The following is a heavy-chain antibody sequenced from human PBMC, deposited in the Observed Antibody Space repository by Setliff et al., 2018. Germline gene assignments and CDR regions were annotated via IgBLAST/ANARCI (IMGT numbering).Heavy chain of an antibody. CDR2: IYPGDSDT. CDR1: GYSLTSYW. V-gene: IGHV5-51*01. CDR3: ARVGPLTDDAFDI. D-gene: IGHD1-26*01. Sequence: GESLKISCKGSGYSLTSYWIGWVRQVPGKGLEWMGIIYPGDSDTRYSPSFQGQVTISADKSISTAYLQWSSLKASDTAMYYCARVGPLTDDAFDIWGQGTMVTVSS. J-gene: IGHJ3*02.